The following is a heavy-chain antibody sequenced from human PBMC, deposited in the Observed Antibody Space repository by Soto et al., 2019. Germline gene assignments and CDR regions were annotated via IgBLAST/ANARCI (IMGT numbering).Heavy chain of an antibody. V-gene: IGHV3-30-3*01. D-gene: IGHD5-12*01. CDR2: ISYDGSNK. J-gene: IGHJ5*02. Sequence: GGSLRLSCAASGFTFSSFPMLWVRQAPGKGLEWVAGISYDGSNKYYADSVKGRFTMSRDNSKNTLYLQMNSLRADDTAVYYCARDRRRGNDRRWFDPWGQGTLVTVSS. CDR1: GFTFSSFP. CDR3: ARDRRRGNDRRWFDP.